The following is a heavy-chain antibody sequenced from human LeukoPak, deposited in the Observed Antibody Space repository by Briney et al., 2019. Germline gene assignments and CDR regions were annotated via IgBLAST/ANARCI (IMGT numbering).Heavy chain of an antibody. V-gene: IGHV4-59*01. CDR3: ARGGSLPGGPPL. D-gene: IGHD4-17*01. J-gene: IGHJ4*02. Sequence: SETLSLTCSVSGGSISNYYWSWIRQPPGKGLEWIGYIYYSGSTNYNPSLKSRVSISVDTSKNQFSLKLNSVTAADTAVYYCARGGSLPGGPPLWGQGTLVTVSS. CDR2: IYYSGST. CDR1: GGSISNYY.